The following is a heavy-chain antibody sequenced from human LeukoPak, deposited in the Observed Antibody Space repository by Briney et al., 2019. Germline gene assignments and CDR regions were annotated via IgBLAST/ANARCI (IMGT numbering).Heavy chain of an antibody. J-gene: IGHJ4*02. CDR3: ARGADCSNGACYSDKIDY. CDR1: GYTFTNYL. CDR2: ISAGNGNT. V-gene: IGHV1-3*01. Sequence: ASVKVSCKASGYTFTNYLMHWVRQAPGHRLEWRGWISAGNGNTKYSQRFQDRVTITRDTSASTAFMELSSLRSEDTAVYYCARGADCSNGACYSDKIDYWGQGTLVTVSS. D-gene: IGHD2-15*01.